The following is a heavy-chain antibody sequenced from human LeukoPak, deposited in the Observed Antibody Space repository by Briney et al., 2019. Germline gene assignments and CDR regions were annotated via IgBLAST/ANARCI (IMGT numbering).Heavy chain of an antibody. J-gene: IGHJ5*02. CDR2: IYYSGST. V-gene: IGHV4-31*03. CDR1: GGSISSGGYY. CDR3: ARERQAAYSYGWDCLDP. D-gene: IGHD5-18*01. Sequence: SQTLSLTCTVSGGSISSGGYYWSWIRQHPGKGLEWIGYIYYSGSTYYNPSLKSRVTISVDTSKNQFSLKLSSVTAADTAVYYCARERQAAYSYGWDCLDPWGQGILVTVSS.